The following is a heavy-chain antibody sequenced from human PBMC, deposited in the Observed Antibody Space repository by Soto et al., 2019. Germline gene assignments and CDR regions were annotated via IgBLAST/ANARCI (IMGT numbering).Heavy chain of an antibody. CDR2: ISSEGSKK. V-gene: IGHV3-30*18. CDR3: AKEYTTCRDNFHY. Sequence: QVQLVESGGGVVQPGRSLRLSCAASGFTFSTYAMYWVRQAPGKGLEWVASISSEGSKKDFADSVKGRFTISRDSSKNSLYLQMDSLRAEDTAVYYCAKEYTTCRDNFHYWGQGTLVIVSS. CDR1: GFTFSTYA. D-gene: IGHD1-1*01. J-gene: IGHJ4*02.